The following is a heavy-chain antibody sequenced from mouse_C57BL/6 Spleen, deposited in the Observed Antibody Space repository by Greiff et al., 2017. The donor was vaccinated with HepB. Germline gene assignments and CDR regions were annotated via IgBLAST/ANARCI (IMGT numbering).Heavy chain of an antibody. D-gene: IGHD2-1*01. CDR1: GYTFTDYY. Sequence: EVQLQQSGPELVKPGASVKISCKASGYTFTDYYMNWVKQSHGKSLEWIGDINPNNGGTSYNQKFKGKATLTVDKSSSTAYMELRSLTSEDSAVYDCARRGYYGNYGFAYWGQGTLVTVSA. V-gene: IGHV1-26*01. CDR2: INPNNGGT. CDR3: ARRGYYGNYGFAY. J-gene: IGHJ3*01.